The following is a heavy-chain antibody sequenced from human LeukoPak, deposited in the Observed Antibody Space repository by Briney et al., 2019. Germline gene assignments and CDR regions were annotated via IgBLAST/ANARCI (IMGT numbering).Heavy chain of an antibody. CDR1: GYTFTSYG. D-gene: IGHD7-27*01. Sequence: ASVNVSCKATGYTFTSYGISWVRQAPGQGLEWVGWISSNSDNTNYAQKFQGRVTMTTDTSTSTAYMELRSLRSDDTALCFCARDWGSIKVIADYWGQGTLVTVS. J-gene: IGHJ4*02. V-gene: IGHV1-18*01. CDR3: ARDWGSIKVIADY. CDR2: ISSNSDNT.